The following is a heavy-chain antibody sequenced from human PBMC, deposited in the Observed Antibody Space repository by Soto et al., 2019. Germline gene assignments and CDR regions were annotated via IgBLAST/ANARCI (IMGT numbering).Heavy chain of an antibody. V-gene: IGHV3-74*01. CDR1: GFTFRSYW. CDR3: ADLGYCGICSCYSSI. Sequence: GGSLRLSCAASGFTFRSYWMQWVRQAPGKGLVWVSRINSDGYSTPYADSVNGRFTISRDNSKNTLYLQMNSLRAEDTAVYYCADLGYCGICSCYSSIWGQGALVTVSS. CDR2: INSDGYST. D-gene: IGHD2-15*01. J-gene: IGHJ4*02.